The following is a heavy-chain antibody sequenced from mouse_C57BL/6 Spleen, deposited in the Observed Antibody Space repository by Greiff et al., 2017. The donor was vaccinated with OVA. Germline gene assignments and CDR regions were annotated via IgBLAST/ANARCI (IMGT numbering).Heavy chain of an antibody. CDR1: GYTFTNYW. Sequence: VQLQQSGAELVRPGTSVKMSCKASGYTFTNYWIGWAKQRPGHGLEWIGDIYPGGGYTNYNEKFKGKATLTADKSSSTAYMQFSSLTSEDSAIDYCARWGSNSAWWAYWGQGTLVTVSA. V-gene: IGHV1-63*01. CDR3: ARWGSNSAWWAY. CDR2: IYPGGGYT. J-gene: IGHJ3*01. D-gene: IGHD2-5*01.